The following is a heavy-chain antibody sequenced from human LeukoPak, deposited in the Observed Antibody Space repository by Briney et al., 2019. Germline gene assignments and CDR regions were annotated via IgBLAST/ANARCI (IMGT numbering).Heavy chain of an antibody. Sequence: PGGSLRLSCAASGFTFGSYAMSWVGQAQGKGLEWVSAISGSGGSTYYADSVKGRFTISRDNSKNTLYLQMNSLRAEDTAVYYCAKDPYSSSPFDYWGQGTLVTVSS. CDR1: GFTFGSYA. CDR2: ISGSGGST. J-gene: IGHJ4*02. D-gene: IGHD6-6*01. CDR3: AKDPYSSSPFDY. V-gene: IGHV3-23*01.